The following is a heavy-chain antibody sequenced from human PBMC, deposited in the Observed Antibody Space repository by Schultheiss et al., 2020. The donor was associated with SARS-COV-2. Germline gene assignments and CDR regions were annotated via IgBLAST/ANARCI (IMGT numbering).Heavy chain of an antibody. CDR1: GGSISSYY. CDR3: ARDRWAFGSSSWTPLDY. D-gene: IGHD6-13*01. V-gene: IGHV4-31*11. Sequence: SETLSLTCAVSGGSISSYYWSWIRQHPGKGLEWIGYIYYSGSTYYNPSLKSRVTISVDTSKNQFSLKLSSVTAADTAVYYCARDRWAFGSSSWTPLDYWGQGTLVTVSS. CDR2: IYYSGST. J-gene: IGHJ4*02.